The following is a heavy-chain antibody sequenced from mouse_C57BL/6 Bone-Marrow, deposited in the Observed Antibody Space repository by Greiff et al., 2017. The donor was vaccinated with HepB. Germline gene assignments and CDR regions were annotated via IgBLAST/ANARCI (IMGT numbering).Heavy chain of an antibody. CDR2: IAPSDSYA. J-gene: IGHJ2*01. CDR1: GYTFTSYW. CDR3: ARMGEDYFDY. V-gene: IGHV1-59*01. D-gene: IGHD2-3*01. Sequence: QVQLQQPGAELVRPGTSVKLSCKASGYTFTSYWMHWVKQRPGQGLEWIGVIAPSDSYANYTQKFKGKATLTVDPSSRTAYMQRSRLTSGDSAVAYCARMGEDYFDYGGQGTTLTVSA.